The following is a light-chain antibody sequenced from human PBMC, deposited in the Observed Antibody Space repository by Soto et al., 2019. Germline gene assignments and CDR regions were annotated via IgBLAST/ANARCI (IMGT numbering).Light chain of an antibody. CDR2: DAS. Sequence: EIVLTQSPATLSLSPGERATLSCRTSQSVSSYFAWYQQKPGRAPRLLIYDASNRATGIPARFIGSGSGTDFTLTISSLEPEVFAVYYCQQRSNWPITFGQGTRLEIK. CDR3: QQRSNWPIT. J-gene: IGKJ5*01. CDR1: QSVSSY. V-gene: IGKV3-11*01.